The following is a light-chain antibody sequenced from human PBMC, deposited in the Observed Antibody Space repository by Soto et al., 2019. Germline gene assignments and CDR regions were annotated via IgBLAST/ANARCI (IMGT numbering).Light chain of an antibody. CDR3: QSYDSNTVV. J-gene: IGLJ2*01. CDR1: SGGIASNY. V-gene: IGLV6-57*02. Sequence: NFMLTQPHSVSESPGKTVIISCTSSSGGIASNYVQWYHQRPGSAPSTVIYEDNKRPSGVPDRFSGSTDGSSNSAFLAISVLQTEDEAYYYCQSYDSNTVVFGGGTKLTVL. CDR2: EDN.